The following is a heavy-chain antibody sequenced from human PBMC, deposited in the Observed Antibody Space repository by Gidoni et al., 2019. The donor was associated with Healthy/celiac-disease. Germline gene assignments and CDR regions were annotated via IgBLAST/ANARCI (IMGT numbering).Heavy chain of an antibody. D-gene: IGHD4-17*01. CDR2: IWYDGSNK. V-gene: IGHV3-33*01. J-gene: IGHJ4*02. Sequence: QVPLVVSGGGVVQPGRSLRLFCAASGFTFSSYGRHWVRQAPGQGLEWVAVIWYDGSNKYYADSVKGRFTISRDNSKNTLYLQMNSLRAEDTAVYYCARDGDDYGGKYSHDSFDYWGQGTLVTVSS. CDR1: GFTFSSYG. CDR3: ARDGDDYGGKYSHDSFDY.